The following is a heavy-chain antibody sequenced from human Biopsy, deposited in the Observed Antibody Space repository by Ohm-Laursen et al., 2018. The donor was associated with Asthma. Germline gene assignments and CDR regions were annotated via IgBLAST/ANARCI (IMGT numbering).Heavy chain of an antibody. V-gene: IGHV3-30*18. CDR3: AKEVFPGWELRRGPDS. CDR1: GFTFSNYG. D-gene: IGHD1-26*01. Sequence: SLRLSCSAPGFTFSNYGMHWVRQAPGKGLDWVAVISFDGTNRNYTDSVKGRFTISRDNSRNTLHLEMNSLRAEDTAVYFCAKEVFPGWELRRGPDSWGQGTLVTVSA. J-gene: IGHJ4*02. CDR2: ISFDGTNR.